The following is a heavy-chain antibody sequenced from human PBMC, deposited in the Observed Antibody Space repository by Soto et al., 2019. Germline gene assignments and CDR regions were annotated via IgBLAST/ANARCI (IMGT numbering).Heavy chain of an antibody. CDR2: MNPNSGNT. CDR3: ARTYYDFWSGYLVYYYYYGMDV. CDR1: GYTFTSYD. Sequence: QVQLVQSGAEVKKPGASVKVSCKASGYTFTSYDINWVRQATGQGLEWMGWMNPNSGNTGYAQKFQGRVTMTRNTSISTAYMELSSLRSEDTAVYYCARTYYDFWSGYLVYYYYYGMDVWGQGTTVTVSS. V-gene: IGHV1-8*01. J-gene: IGHJ6*02. D-gene: IGHD3-3*01.